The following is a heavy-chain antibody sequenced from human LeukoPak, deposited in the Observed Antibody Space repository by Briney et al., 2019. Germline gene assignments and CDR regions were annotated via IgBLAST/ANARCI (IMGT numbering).Heavy chain of an antibody. CDR3: ARDWLRYCSGGSCYGGLGH. J-gene: IGHJ4*02. CDR2: ISYDGSNK. V-gene: IGHV3-30*04. D-gene: IGHD2-15*01. Sequence: PGGSLRLSCAASGFTFSSYAMHWVRQAPGKGLEWVAVISYDGSNKYYADSVKGRFTISRDNSKNTLYLQMSSLRAEDTAVYYCARDWLRYCSGGSCYGGLGHWGQGTLVTVSS. CDR1: GFTFSSYA.